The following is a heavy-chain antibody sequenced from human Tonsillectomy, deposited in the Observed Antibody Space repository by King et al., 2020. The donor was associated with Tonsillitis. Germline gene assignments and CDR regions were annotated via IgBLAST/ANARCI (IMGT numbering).Heavy chain of an antibody. V-gene: IGHV3-9*01. J-gene: IGHJ4*02. CDR2: ISWNSDSI. CDR3: AKGRGLKWLLYPFDY. CDR1: GFIFDDYA. D-gene: IGHD3-3*01. Sequence: VQLVESGGGLVQPGRSLRLSCAASGFIFDDYAMHWVRQAPGKGLEWVSGISWNSDSIGYADSVKGRFTISRDNAKNSLYLQMNSLRAEDTALYNCAKGRGLKWLLYPFDYWGQGTLVTVSS.